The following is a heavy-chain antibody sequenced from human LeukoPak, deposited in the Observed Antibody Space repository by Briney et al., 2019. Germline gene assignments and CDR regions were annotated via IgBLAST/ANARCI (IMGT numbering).Heavy chain of an antibody. D-gene: IGHD5-24*01. CDR2: IYYSGST. CDR3: ARDSPGRDGYDGYYYYYYGMDV. CDR1: GGSISSYY. V-gene: IGHV4-59*01. J-gene: IGHJ6*02. Sequence: SETLSLTCTDSGGSISSYYWSWIRQPPGKGLEWIGYIYYSGSTNYNPSLKSRVTISVDTSKNQFSLKLSSVTAADTAVYYCARDSPGRDGYDGYYYYYYGMDVWGQGTTVTVSS.